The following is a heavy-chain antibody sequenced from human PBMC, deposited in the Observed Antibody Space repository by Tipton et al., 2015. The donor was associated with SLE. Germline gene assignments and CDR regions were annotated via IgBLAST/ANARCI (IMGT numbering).Heavy chain of an antibody. D-gene: IGHD2-2*01. J-gene: IGHJ5*02. CDR1: GGSVSSGGYY. CDR3: ATDRRIVVVPAAMDYNWFDP. CDR2: IYNSGGT. V-gene: IGHV4-31*03. Sequence: TLSLTCTVSGGSVSSGGYYWSWIRQHPGKGLEWIGYIYNSGGTDYSPSPKSRVTISADTSKNQFSLKLSSVTAADTAVYYCATDRRIVVVPAAMDYNWFDPWGHGTLVTASS.